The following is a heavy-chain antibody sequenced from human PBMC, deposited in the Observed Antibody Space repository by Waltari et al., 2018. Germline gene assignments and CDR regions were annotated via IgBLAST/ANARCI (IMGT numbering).Heavy chain of an antibody. CDR2: IYYSGST. Sequence: QVQLQESGPGLVKPSETLSLTCTVSGGSISRHNWSWIRQPPGKGLEWIGYIYYSGSTNYNPSLKSRVTISVDTSKNQFSLKLSSVTAADTAVYYCARDRVVPALDVGWFDPWGQGTLVTVSS. CDR3: ARDRVVPALDVGWFDP. V-gene: IGHV4-59*11. D-gene: IGHD2-2*01. J-gene: IGHJ5*02. CDR1: GGSISRHN.